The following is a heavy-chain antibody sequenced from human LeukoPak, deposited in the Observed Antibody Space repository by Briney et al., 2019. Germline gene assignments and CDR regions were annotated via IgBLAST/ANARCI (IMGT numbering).Heavy chain of an antibody. V-gene: IGHV3-23*01. CDR2: ISGSGGST. CDR3: AKRPPDYDILTGYYTA. Sequence: GGSLRLSCAASGFTFSSYAMSWVRQAPVKGLEWVSAISGSGGSTYYADSVKGRFTISRDDSKNTLYLQMNSLRAEDTAVYYCAKRPPDYDILTGYYTAWGQGTLVTVSS. J-gene: IGHJ5*02. D-gene: IGHD3-9*01. CDR1: GFTFSSYA.